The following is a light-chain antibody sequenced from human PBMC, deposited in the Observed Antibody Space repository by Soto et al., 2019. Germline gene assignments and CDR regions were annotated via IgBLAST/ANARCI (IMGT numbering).Light chain of an antibody. J-gene: IGLJ1*01. CDR2: EVT. Sequence: QSALTQPASVSGSPGQSITISCTGTSSDIGGYNMVSWYQQHPRKAPKLMIYEVTNRPSGISDRFSASKSGNTASLTISGLQAEDEGDYYCSPYTRAKTYVFGTGTKLTVL. CDR3: SPYTRAKTYV. CDR1: SSDIGGYNM. V-gene: IGLV2-14*01.